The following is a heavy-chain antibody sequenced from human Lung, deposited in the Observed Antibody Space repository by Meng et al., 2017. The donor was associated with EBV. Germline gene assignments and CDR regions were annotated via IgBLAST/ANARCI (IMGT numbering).Heavy chain of an antibody. V-gene: IGHV1-18*01. D-gene: IGHD6-19*01. Sequence: QFPSVQEGAAVKKPGASVRVSCKASGYTFTHHGISWIRQAPGQGLEWMGWISCYNGDTNYAQKLQGRVTMTTDTSTNTAYMDLRSLRSDDTAVYYCARDPSNTSGRYAYFDYWGQGTLVTVSS. CDR3: ARDPSNTSGRYAYFDY. CDR2: ISCYNGDT. CDR1: GYTFTHHG. J-gene: IGHJ4*02.